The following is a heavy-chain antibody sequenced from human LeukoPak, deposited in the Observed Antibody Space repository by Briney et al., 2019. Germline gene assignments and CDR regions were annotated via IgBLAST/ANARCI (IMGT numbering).Heavy chain of an antibody. CDR1: GFTVSSNY. CDR2: IYSGGST. CDR3: AKDRVQLWSPTFDY. V-gene: IGHV3-66*01. Sequence: GGSLRLSCAASGFTVSSNYMSWVRQAPGKGLEWVSVIYSGGSTYYADSVKGRFTISRDSSKNTLYLQMNSLRAEDTAVYYCAKDRVQLWSPTFDYWGQGTLVTVSS. J-gene: IGHJ4*02. D-gene: IGHD5-18*01.